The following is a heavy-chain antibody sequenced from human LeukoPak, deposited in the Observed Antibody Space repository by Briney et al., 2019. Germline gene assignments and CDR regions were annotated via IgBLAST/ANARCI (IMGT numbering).Heavy chain of an antibody. CDR1: GGTFSSYT. V-gene: IGHV1-69*02. CDR3: AVTLEWYPKFDY. J-gene: IGHJ4*02. Sequence: GASVKVSCKASGGTFSSYTISCVRQAPGQGLEWMGRIIPILGIANYAQKFQGRVTITADKSTSTAYMELSSLRSEDTAVYYCAVTLEWYPKFDYWGQGTLVTVSS. D-gene: IGHD3-3*01. CDR2: IIPILGIA.